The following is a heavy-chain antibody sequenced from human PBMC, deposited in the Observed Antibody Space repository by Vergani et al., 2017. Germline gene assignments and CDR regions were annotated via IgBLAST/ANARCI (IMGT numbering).Heavy chain of an antibody. Sequence: QVQLQQWGAGLLKPSETLSLTCAVYGGSFSGYYWSWIRQPPGKGLEWIGEINHSGSTNYNPSLKSRVTISVDTSKNQFSLKLSSVTAADTAVYYCASFGPEPYCGGDCSPDAFDIWGQGTMVTVSS. J-gene: IGHJ3*02. D-gene: IGHD2-21*02. V-gene: IGHV4-34*01. CDR2: INHSGST. CDR1: GGSFSGYY. CDR3: ASFGPEPYCGGDCSPDAFDI.